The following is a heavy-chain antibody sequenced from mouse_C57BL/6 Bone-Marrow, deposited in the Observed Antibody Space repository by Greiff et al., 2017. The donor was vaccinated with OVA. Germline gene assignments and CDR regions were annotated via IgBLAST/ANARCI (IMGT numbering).Heavy chain of an antibody. V-gene: IGHV2-6*01. CDR3: ATIGPFDY. J-gene: IGHJ2*01. CDR2: IWGVGST. Sequence: VKVVESGPGLVAPSQCLSITCTVSGFSLTSYGVDWVRQSPGKGLEWLGVIWGVGSTNYNSALKSRLSISKDNSKRQDILKRNSLQTDDTAMYYGATIGPFDYWGQGTTLTVSS. CDR1: GFSLTSYG.